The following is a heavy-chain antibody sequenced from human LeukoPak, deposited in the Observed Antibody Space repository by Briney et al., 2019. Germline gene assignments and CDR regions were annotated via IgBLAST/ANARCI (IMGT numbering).Heavy chain of an antibody. D-gene: IGHD3-22*01. V-gene: IGHV3-66*01. CDR2: IYSGGST. CDR3: ARDSRRGYDSSGYNFDY. Sequence: GGSLRLSCAASGFTVSSNYMNWVRQAPGKGLEWVSVIYSGGSTHYADSVKGRFTISRDNSKNTLYLQMNSLRSEDTAVYYCARDSRRGYDSSGYNFDYWGQGTLVTVSS. J-gene: IGHJ4*02. CDR1: GFTVSSNY.